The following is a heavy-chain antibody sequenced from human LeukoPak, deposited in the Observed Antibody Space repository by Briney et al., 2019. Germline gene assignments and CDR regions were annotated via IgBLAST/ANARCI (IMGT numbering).Heavy chain of an antibody. CDR3: ARGQHSSGWSFDY. Sequence: GGSLRLSCAASGFTFSSYWMSWVRQAPGKGLEWVANIKQDGSEKYYVDSVKGRFTISRDNAKNSLYLQMNSLRAEDTAVYYCARGQHSSGWSFDYWGQGTLVTVSS. CDR2: IKQDGSEK. J-gene: IGHJ4*02. V-gene: IGHV3-7*01. D-gene: IGHD6-19*01. CDR1: GFTFSSYW.